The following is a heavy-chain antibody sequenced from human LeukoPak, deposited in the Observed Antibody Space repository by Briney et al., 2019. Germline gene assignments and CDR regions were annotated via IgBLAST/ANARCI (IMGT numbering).Heavy chain of an antibody. J-gene: IGHJ4*02. CDR3: AKATGYCSSTSCYMGGFDY. Sequence: GGSLRLSCAASGFTFSSYAMSWVRQAPGKGLEWVSAISGSGGSTYYADSVKGRFTISRGNSKNTLYLQMNSLRAEDTAVYYCAKATGYCSSTSCYMGGFDYWGQGTLVTVSS. D-gene: IGHD2-2*02. V-gene: IGHV3-23*01. CDR1: GFTFSSYA. CDR2: ISGSGGST.